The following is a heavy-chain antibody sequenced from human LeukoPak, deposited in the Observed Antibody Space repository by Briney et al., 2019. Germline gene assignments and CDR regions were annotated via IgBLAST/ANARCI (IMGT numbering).Heavy chain of an antibody. V-gene: IGHV3-49*04. CDR3: TRDLAEGEGYYYDSSGYSGLFDY. CDR2: IRSKAYGGTT. D-gene: IGHD3-22*01. CDR1: GFTFGDYA. Sequence: GGSLRLSCTASGFTFGDYAMSWVRQAPGKGLEWVGFIRSKAYGGTTEYAASVKGRFTISRDDSKSIAYLQMNSLKTEDTAVYYCTRDLAEGEGYYYDSSGYSGLFDYWGQGTLVTVSS. J-gene: IGHJ4*02.